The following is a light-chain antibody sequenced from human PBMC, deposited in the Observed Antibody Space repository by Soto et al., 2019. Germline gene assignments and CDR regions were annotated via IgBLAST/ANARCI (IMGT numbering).Light chain of an antibody. Sequence: QSVLIQPASVSGSPGQSITISCTGTSSDVGGYNYVSWYQQHPGKAPKLMIYDVSNRPSGVSNRFSGSKSGNTASLTISGLQAEDEADYYCSSYTSSSSVFGGGTKLTVL. CDR2: DVS. CDR1: SSDVGGYNY. CDR3: SSYTSSSSV. J-gene: IGLJ2*01. V-gene: IGLV2-14*01.